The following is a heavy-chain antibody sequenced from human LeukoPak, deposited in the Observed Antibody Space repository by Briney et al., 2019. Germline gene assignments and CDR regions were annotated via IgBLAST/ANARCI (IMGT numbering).Heavy chain of an antibody. CDR1: GGSFSGYY. CDR2: INHSGST. V-gene: IGHV4-34*01. Sequence: PSETLSLTCAVYGGSFSGYYWSWIRQPPGKGLEWIGEINHSGSTNYNPSLKSRVTISVDTSKNQFSLKLSSVTAADTAVYYCARCRSSGWQTPNYYYYYYMDVWGKGTTVTVSS. D-gene: IGHD6-19*01. J-gene: IGHJ6*03. CDR3: ARCRSSGWQTPNYYYYYYMDV.